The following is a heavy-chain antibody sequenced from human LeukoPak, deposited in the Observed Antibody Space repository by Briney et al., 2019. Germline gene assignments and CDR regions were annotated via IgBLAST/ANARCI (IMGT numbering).Heavy chain of an antibody. V-gene: IGHV4-31*03. Sequence: PSETLSLTCTVSGGSISSGGYYWSWIRQHPGKGPEWLGYIYYSGSTYYNPSLKSRVTISVDTSKNQFSLKLNSVTAADTAVYYCARARIMITFGGVIALNWFDPWGQGTLVTVSS. D-gene: IGHD3-16*02. J-gene: IGHJ5*02. CDR3: ARARIMITFGGVIALNWFDP. CDR1: GGSISSGGYY. CDR2: IYYSGST.